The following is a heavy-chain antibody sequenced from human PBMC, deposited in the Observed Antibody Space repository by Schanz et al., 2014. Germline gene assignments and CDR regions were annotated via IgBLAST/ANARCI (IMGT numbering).Heavy chain of an antibody. CDR1: GYTFTSYD. J-gene: IGHJ5*02. CDR3: AEGRTFER. CDR2: MNSKTGNT. Sequence: QVQLVQSGAEVKKPGASVKVSCKASGYTFTSYDINWVRQATGQGLEWMGWMNSKTGNTGYAQRFQGRVTMTRNTYITTAYLELSSLRSGDTAVYYCAEGRTFERWGQGTLVTVSS. V-gene: IGHV1-8*01.